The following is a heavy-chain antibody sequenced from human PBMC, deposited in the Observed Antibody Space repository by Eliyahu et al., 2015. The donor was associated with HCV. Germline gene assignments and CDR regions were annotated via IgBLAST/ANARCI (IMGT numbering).Heavy chain of an antibody. CDR2: ISWNSGSI. CDR3: AKGVNYYDSSAPYLGAFDI. D-gene: IGHD3-22*01. J-gene: IGHJ3*02. CDR1: GFXFDXYA. Sequence: EVQLVESGGGLVQPGRSLRLSCAASGFXFDXYAXHWVRQAPGKGLEWVSGISWNSGSIGYADSVKGRFTISRDNAKNSLYLQMNSLRAEDTALYYCAKGVNYYDSSAPYLGAFDIWGQGTMVTVSS. V-gene: IGHV3-9*01.